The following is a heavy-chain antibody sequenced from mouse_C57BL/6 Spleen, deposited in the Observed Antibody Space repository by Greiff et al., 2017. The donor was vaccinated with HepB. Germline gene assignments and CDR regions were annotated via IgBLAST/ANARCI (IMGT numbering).Heavy chain of an antibody. V-gene: IGHV1-50*01. CDR1: GYTLTSYW. Sequence: QVQLKQPGAELVKPGASVKLSCKASGYTLTSYWMQWVKQRPGQGLEWIGEIDPSDSYTNYNQKFKGKATLTVDTSSSTAYMQLSSLTSEDSAVYYCARLGQDYGGQGTTLTVSS. D-gene: IGHD4-1*01. CDR3: ARLGQDY. CDR2: IDPSDSYT. J-gene: IGHJ2*01.